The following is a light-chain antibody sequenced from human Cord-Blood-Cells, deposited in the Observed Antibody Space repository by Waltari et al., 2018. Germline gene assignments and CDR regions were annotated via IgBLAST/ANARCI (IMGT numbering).Light chain of an antibody. CDR1: QSISSY. CDR2: AAS. Sequence: DIQMTQSPSSLSASVGDRVTITCRASQSISSYLTWYQQKPGKAPKLLSYAASSLQSGVPSRFSGSGSGTDFPLTISSLQPEDFATYDCQQSYSTPRTFGPGTKVYIE. CDR3: QQSYSTPRT. V-gene: IGKV1-39*01. J-gene: IGKJ3*01.